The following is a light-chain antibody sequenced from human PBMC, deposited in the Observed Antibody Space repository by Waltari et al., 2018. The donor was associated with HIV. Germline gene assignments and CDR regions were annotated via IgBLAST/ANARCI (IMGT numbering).Light chain of an antibody. CDR1: QSISSY. CDR3: QQSYSSLYT. J-gene: IGKJ2*01. Sequence: EIQMTQSPSSLLAAVGDRVTITCRASQSISSYLNWYQQKPGKAPKLLIYAASNLQTGVPSRFSGSGSGTNFTLTINSLQPEDFAAYDCQQSYSSLYTFGQGTKLEIK. CDR2: AAS. V-gene: IGKV1-39*01.